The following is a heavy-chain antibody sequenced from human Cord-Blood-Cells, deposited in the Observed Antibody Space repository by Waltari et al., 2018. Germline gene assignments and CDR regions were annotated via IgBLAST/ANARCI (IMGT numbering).Heavy chain of an antibody. CDR1: GFTVSSNY. Sequence: EVQLVESGGGLIQPGGSLRLSCAASGFTVSSNYMSWVRPAPGKGLEWVSVIYSGGNTYYADSVKGRFTISRDNSKNTLYLQMNSLRAEDTAVYYCARAALIAAALDYWGQGTLVTVSS. V-gene: IGHV3-53*01. CDR2: IYSGGNT. CDR3: ARAALIAAALDY. J-gene: IGHJ4*02. D-gene: IGHD6-13*01.